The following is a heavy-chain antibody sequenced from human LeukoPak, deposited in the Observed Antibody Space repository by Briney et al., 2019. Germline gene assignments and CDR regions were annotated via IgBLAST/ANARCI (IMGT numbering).Heavy chain of an antibody. V-gene: IGHV3-64*02. J-gene: IGHJ3*02. CDR2: INSNGRTT. CDR3: ARGDQLLFDAFDI. D-gene: IGHD2-2*01. CDR1: GFTFSTSV. Sequence: PGGSLRLSCAASGFTFSTSVMHWVRQAPGEGLEFVSTINSNGRTTNYADSVKGRFTVSRDNSKNTLYLQMGGPRVEDMAVYYCARGDQLLFDAFDIWGQGTMVTVSS.